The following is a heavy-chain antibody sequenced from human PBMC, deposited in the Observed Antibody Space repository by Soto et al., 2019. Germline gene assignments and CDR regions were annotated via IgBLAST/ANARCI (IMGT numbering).Heavy chain of an antibody. Sequence: SETLSLTCTVSGGSVNSGSYYWSWIRQPPGKGLEWIGYIYYSGSTNFNPSLKSRVTISVDTSKNQFSLKLSSVTAADPAVYYCARVRYGGGQDYWGQGTLVTVSS. CDR1: GGSVNSGSYY. V-gene: IGHV4-61*01. D-gene: IGHD1-26*01. J-gene: IGHJ4*02. CDR2: IYYSGST. CDR3: ARVRYGGGQDY.